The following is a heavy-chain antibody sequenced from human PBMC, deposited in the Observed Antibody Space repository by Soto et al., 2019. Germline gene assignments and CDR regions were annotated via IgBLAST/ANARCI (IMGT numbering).Heavy chain of an antibody. D-gene: IGHD2-8*01. CDR3: ARGSVVMAPHLLVYYFDS. J-gene: IGHJ4*02. CDR1: GGSISSYY. CDR2: IYYSGST. Sequence: SETLSLTCTVSGGSISSYYWSWIRQPPGKGLEWIGYIYYSGSTNYNPSLKSRVTISVDTSKNQFSLKLSSVTAADMAVYYCARGSVVMAPHLLVYYFDSWGQGTVVTV. V-gene: IGHV4-59*01.